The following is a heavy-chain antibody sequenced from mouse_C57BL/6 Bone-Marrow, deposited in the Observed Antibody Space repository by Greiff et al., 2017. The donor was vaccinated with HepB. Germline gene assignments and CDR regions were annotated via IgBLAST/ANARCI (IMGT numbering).Heavy chain of an antibody. J-gene: IGHJ3*01. Sequence: QVQLKQSGAELARPGASVKLSCKASGYTFTSYGISWVKQSTGQGLEWIGEIYPRSGNTYYNEKFKGKATLTADKSSSTAYMELRSLTSEDSAVYFCAHYGAYWGQGTLVTVSA. CDR1: GYTFTSYG. CDR2: IYPRSGNT. D-gene: IGHD1-1*01. V-gene: IGHV1-81*01. CDR3: AHYGAY.